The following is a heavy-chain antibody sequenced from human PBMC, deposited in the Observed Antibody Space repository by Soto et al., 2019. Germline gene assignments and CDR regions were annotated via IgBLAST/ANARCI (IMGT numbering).Heavy chain of an antibody. D-gene: IGHD3-10*01. Sequence: EVQLVESGGGLVQPGGSLRLSCAASGFTFSSNWMHWVRQAPGKGLVWVARINSDGTTTTYADPVKGRFTISRDNAKNTVYLQMNSLRVEDTAVYYCATVGTGSYNWFDPWGRATLVTVSS. CDR1: GFTFSSNW. V-gene: IGHV3-74*01. CDR2: INSDGTTT. CDR3: ATVGTGSYNWFDP. J-gene: IGHJ5*02.